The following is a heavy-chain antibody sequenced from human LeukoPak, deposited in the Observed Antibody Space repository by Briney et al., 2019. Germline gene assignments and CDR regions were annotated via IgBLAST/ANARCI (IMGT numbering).Heavy chain of an antibody. V-gene: IGHV4-59*12. J-gene: IGHJ6*03. Sequence: SETLSLTCTVSGGSISSYYWSWIRQPPGKGLEWIGYIYYSGSTNYNPSLKSRVTISVDTSKNQFSLKLSSVTAADTAVYYCARVIPXGSYCXSTSCHXXXXMDXXXKGXXVX. D-gene: IGHD2-2*01. CDR3: ARVIPXGSYCXSTSCHXXXXMDX. CDR1: GGSISSYY. CDR2: IYYSGST.